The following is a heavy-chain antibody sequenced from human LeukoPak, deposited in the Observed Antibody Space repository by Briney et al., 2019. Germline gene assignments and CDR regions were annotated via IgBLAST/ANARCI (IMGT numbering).Heavy chain of an antibody. CDR1: GFTFGSYA. V-gene: IGHV3-23*01. CDR3: AKNLHPD. Sequence: GGSLRLSCVASGFTFGSYAMSWVRQTPGKGLEWVSSITGSGDTTNYAVSVKGRFTISRDNSKNTVFLQLNSLRGEDTAIYYCAKNLHPDGGQGTVVTVSS. J-gene: IGHJ4*02. CDR2: ITGSGDTT.